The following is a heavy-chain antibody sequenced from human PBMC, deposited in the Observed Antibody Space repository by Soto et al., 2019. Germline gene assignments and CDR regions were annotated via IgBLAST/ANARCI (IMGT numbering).Heavy chain of an antibody. CDR2: LNAGNGDT. V-gene: IGHV1-3*01. CDR1: GYTFTNYA. J-gene: IGHJ6*03. D-gene: IGHD3-10*01. CDR3: ARQCIPYISGSGFYFYYFFNYMDV. Sequence: QAQLVQSGAEVKKPETSVKVSCKASGYTFTNYAVHWLRQAPGQALEWMGWLNAGNGDTKYSLTFQDRVTITRDTSASTTFMEMSVLRSEDTAVYYCARQCIPYISGSGFYFYYFFNYMDVWCKGITVTVS.